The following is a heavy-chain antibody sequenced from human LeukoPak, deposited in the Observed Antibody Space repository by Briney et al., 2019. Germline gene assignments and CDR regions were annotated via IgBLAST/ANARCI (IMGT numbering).Heavy chain of an antibody. Sequence: GGSLRLSCAASGFTFSSYSMNWVRQAPGKGLEWDSSISSSSSYIYYSDSVKGRFTISRDNAKNSLYLQMNSLRAEDAAVYYCARASGTDIVVVVAGGDAFDIWGQGTMVTVSS. CDR3: ARASGTDIVVVVAGGDAFDI. V-gene: IGHV3-21*01. CDR2: ISSSSSYI. CDR1: GFTFSSYS. J-gene: IGHJ3*02. D-gene: IGHD2-15*01.